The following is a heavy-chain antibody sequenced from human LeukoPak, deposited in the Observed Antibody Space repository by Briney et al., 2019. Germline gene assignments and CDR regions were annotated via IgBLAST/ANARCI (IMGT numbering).Heavy chain of an antibody. CDR1: GFTFSDYT. Sequence: GGSLRLSCAASGFTFSDYTLNWVRQAPGKGLEWDSSISSTNTYIYYTDSVKGRFTISRDNAKNSLYLQMNSLTAEDTAIYYCARGPRAFDTWGQGTMVTVSS. CDR3: ARGPRAFDT. J-gene: IGHJ3*02. CDR2: ISSTNTYI. V-gene: IGHV3-21*01.